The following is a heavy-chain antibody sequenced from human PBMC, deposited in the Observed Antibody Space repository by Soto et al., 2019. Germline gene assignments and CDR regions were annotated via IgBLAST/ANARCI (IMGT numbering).Heavy chain of an antibody. CDR2: ISAYNGNR. V-gene: IGHV1-18*04. CDR3: ARGLIWFGELFLNAFDI. J-gene: IGHJ3*02. CDR1: GYTFTSYG. D-gene: IGHD3-10*01. Sequence: ASVKVSCKASGYTFTSYGISWVRQAPGQGLEWMGWISAYNGNRNYAQKLQGRVTMTTDTSTSTAYMELRSLRSDDTAVYYCARGLIWFGELFLNAFDIWGQGTMVTVSS.